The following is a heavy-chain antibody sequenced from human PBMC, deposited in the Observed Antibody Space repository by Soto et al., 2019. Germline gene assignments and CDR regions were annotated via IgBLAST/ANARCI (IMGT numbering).Heavy chain of an antibody. D-gene: IGHD3-3*01. J-gene: IGHJ4*02. CDR3: ARDTDGSGHYSYSAY. V-gene: IGHV3-33*01. CDR2: IRYDGSNQ. Sequence: QVQLVESGGGVVQPGTSLRLSCAASGFIFRSYGMHWGSKAPGKGLEWVTVIRYDGSNQRYADSVKGRFTISRDNSRHTLYLQMNSLRADDTAVYYCARDTDGSGHYSYSAYWGQGTLVTVSS. CDR1: GFIFRSYG.